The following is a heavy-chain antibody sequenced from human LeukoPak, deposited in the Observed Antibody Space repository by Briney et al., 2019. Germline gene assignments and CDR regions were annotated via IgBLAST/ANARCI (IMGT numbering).Heavy chain of an antibody. CDR3: ASGWLLSFFDY. J-gene: IGHJ4*02. CDR1: GFTFSSYA. V-gene: IGHV3-23*01. CDR2: ISGSGGST. D-gene: IGHD3-3*01. Sequence: GGSLRLSCAASGFTFSSYAMSWVRQAPGKGLEWVSAISGSGGSTYYAGSVKGRFTISRDNSKNTLYLQMNSLRAEDAAVYYCASGWLLSFFDYWGQGTLVTVSS.